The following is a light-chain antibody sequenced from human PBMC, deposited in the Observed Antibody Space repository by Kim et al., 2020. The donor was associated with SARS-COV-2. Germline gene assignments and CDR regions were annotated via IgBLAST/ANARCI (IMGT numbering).Light chain of an antibody. CDR2: AAS. CDR3: LQDYNYPLT. Sequence: ASVGDRVTLTCRASQGIGNDLGWYQQRPGNAPKLLFYAASSLQSGVPSRFSGSGSGTEFTLTISSLQPEDFATYYCLQDYNYPLTFGPGTKVDIK. V-gene: IGKV1-6*01. CDR1: QGIGND. J-gene: IGKJ3*01.